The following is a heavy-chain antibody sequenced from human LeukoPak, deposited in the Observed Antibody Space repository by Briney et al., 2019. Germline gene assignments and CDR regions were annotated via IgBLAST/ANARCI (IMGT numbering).Heavy chain of an antibody. CDR1: GFTFDDYA. J-gene: IGHJ4*02. V-gene: IGHV3-9*01. CDR3: AKATTELYCSSTSCYSRKSAYYYFDY. D-gene: IGHD2-2*01. CDR2: ISWNSGSI. Sequence: PGRSLRLSCAASGFTFDDYATHWVRQAPGKGLEWVSGISWNSGSIGYADSVKGRFTISRDNAKNSLYLQMNSLRAEDTALYYCAKATTELYCSSTSCYSRKSAYYYFDYWGQGTLVTVSS.